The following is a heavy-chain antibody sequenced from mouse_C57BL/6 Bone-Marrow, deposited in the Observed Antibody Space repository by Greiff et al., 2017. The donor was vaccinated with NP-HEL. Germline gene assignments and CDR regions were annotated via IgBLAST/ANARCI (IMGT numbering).Heavy chain of an antibody. Sequence: EVQVVESGGDLVKPGGSLKLSCAASGFTFSSYGMSWVRQTPDKRLEWVATISSGGSYTYYPDSVKGRFTISRDNATNTLYLQMSSLKSEATAMYYCARPLHDGYDAGFAYWGQGTLVTVSA. CDR1: GFTFSSYG. CDR2: ISSGGSYT. V-gene: IGHV5-6*01. D-gene: IGHD2-2*01. CDR3: ARPLHDGYDAGFAY. J-gene: IGHJ3*01.